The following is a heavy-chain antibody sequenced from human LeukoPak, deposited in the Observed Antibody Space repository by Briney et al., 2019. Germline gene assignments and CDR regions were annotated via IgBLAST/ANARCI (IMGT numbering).Heavy chain of an antibody. Sequence: SVKVSCKASGGTFSSYAISWVRQAPGQGLERMGRIIPILGIANYAQKFQGRVTITADKSTSTAYMELSSLRSEDTAVYYCARGGKILWFGERGFDYWGQGTLVTVSS. V-gene: IGHV1-69*04. CDR3: ARGGKILWFGERGFDY. CDR2: IIPILGIA. D-gene: IGHD3-10*01. J-gene: IGHJ4*02. CDR1: GGTFSSYA.